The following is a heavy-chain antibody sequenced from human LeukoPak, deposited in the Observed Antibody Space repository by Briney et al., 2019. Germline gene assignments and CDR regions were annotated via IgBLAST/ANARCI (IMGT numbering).Heavy chain of an antibody. CDR2: ISGSGGST. J-gene: IGHJ5*02. Sequence: GGSLRLSCAASGFTFSSYAMSWVRQAPGKGLEWVSAISGSGGSTYYADSVKGRFTISRDNSRNTLYLQMNSLRAEDTAVYYCARWYYYETSGLYYGSFDNWGQGTPVTVSS. CDR3: ARWYYYETSGLYYGSFDN. D-gene: IGHD3-22*01. CDR1: GFTFSSYA. V-gene: IGHV3-23*01.